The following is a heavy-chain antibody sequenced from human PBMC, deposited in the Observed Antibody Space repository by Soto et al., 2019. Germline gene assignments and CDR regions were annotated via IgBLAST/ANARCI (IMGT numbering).Heavy chain of an antibody. CDR1: GFTFSSYA. J-gene: IGHJ3*02. Sequence: GGSLRLSCAASGFTFSSYAMSWVHQAPGKGLEWVSAISGSGGSTYYADSVKGRFTISRDNSKNTLYLQMNSLRAEDTAVYYCAKDLIMITFGGVIGRGAFDIWGQGTMVTVSS. CDR3: AKDLIMITFGGVIGRGAFDI. V-gene: IGHV3-23*01. D-gene: IGHD3-16*02. CDR2: ISGSGGST.